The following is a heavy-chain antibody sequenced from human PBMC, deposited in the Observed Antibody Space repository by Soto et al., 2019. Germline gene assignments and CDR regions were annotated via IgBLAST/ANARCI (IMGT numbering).Heavy chain of an antibody. CDR1: YGSISSYY. CDR3: ARADVLRFLEWSFDY. CDR2: IYYSGST. J-gene: IGHJ4*02. Sequence: PSETLSLTCTVSYGSISSYYWSWIRQPPGKGLEWIGYIYYSGSTNYNPSLKSRVTISVDTSKNQFSLKLSSVTAADTAVYYCARADVLRFLEWSFDYWGQGTLVTVSS. D-gene: IGHD3-3*01. V-gene: IGHV4-59*01.